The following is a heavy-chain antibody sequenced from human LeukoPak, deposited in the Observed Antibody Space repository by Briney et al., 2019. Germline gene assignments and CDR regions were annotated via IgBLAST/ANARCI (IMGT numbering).Heavy chain of an antibody. CDR2: IIPIFGTA. Sequence: GASVKVSCKASGGTFSSYAISWVRQAPGQGLEWMGGIIPIFGTANYAQKFQGGVTITTDESTSTAYMELSSLRSEDTAVYYCAREYYDSSGYYHRRFDPWGQGTLVTVSS. D-gene: IGHD3-22*01. CDR1: GGTFSSYA. V-gene: IGHV1-69*05. CDR3: AREYYDSSGYYHRRFDP. J-gene: IGHJ5*02.